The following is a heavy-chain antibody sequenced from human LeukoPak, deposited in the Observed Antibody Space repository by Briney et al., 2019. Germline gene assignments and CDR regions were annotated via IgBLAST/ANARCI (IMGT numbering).Heavy chain of an antibody. CDR1: GYTFTSYY. CDR3: AREDYYYDSSGYPGDY. J-gene: IGHJ4*02. CDR2: INPSGGST. V-gene: IGHV1-46*01. D-gene: IGHD3-22*01. Sequence: ASVKVSCKASGYTFTSYYMHWVRQAPGQGLEWMGIINPSGGSTSYAQKFQGRVTMTRDASTSTVYMELSSLRSEDTAVYYCAREDYYYDSSGYPGDYWGQGTLVTVSS.